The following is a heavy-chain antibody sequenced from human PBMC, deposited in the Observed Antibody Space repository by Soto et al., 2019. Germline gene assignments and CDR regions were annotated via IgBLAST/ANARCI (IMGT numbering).Heavy chain of an antibody. J-gene: IGHJ4*02. CDR2: IYYSGST. D-gene: IGHD2-8*01. V-gene: IGHV4-31*03. CDR1: GGSISSGGYY. Sequence: NPSETLSLTCTVSGGSISSGGYYWSWIRQHPGKGLEWIGYIYYSGSTYYNPSLKSRVTISVDTSKNQFSLKLSSVTAADTAVYYCARAASETVLFDYWGQGTLVTVSS. CDR3: ARAASETVLFDY.